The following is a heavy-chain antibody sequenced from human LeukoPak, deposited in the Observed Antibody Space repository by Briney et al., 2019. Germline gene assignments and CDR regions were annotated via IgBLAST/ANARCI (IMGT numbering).Heavy chain of an antibody. CDR3: AKAYCTRNGCFADF. Sequence: PGGSLRLSCAASGFTFSTSGMLWVRQAPGKGLDWVAVIWYDGSHEFYADSVKGRFAISRDNSKHTLYLQINRLRAEHTAIYYCAKAYCTRNGCFADFWGQGTLVTVSS. J-gene: IGHJ4*02. CDR2: IWYDGSHE. CDR1: GFTFSTSG. D-gene: IGHD2-8*01. V-gene: IGHV3-33*06.